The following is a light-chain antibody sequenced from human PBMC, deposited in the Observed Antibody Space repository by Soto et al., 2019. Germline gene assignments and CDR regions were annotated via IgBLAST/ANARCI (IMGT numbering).Light chain of an antibody. CDR3: QQYGSSRT. CDR2: DAF. CDR1: QSVSSSY. J-gene: IGKJ1*01. Sequence: EIVSTQSPGTLSLSPGERATLSCRASQSVSSSYLAWYQQKPGQAPRLLIYDAFSRATGIPDRFSGSGSGTDFTLTISRLEPEDFAVYYCQQYGSSRTFGQGTKVEIK. V-gene: IGKV3-20*01.